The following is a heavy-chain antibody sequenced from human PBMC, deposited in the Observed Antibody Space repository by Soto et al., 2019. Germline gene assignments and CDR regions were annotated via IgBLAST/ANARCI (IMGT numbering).Heavy chain of an antibody. D-gene: IGHD3-16*01. CDR2: LDQSGGT. V-gene: IGHV4-34*01. J-gene: IGHJ3*01. CDR3: AREESYGSSGESLEV. Sequence: SETLSLTCDGACCYPRAHSSHLLRLSPAKGLEGIGELDQSGGTNYNPSIKSRAIISDDTSKNQSXLTLTSVTAADRAVYYCAREESYGSSGESLEVWGQETMVT. CDR1: CCYPRAHS.